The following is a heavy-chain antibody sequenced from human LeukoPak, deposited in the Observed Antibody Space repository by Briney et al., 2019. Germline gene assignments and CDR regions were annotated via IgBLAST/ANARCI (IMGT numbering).Heavy chain of an antibody. CDR1: GGSISSSSYY. V-gene: IGHV4-39*01. J-gene: IGHJ4*02. CDR2: IYYSGST. Sequence: SETLSLTCTVSGGSISSSSYYWGWICQSPGKGLEWIGSIYYSGSTYYNPSLKSRVTISVDTSKNQFSLKLSSVTAADTAVYYCASLSVSQRAVFWSGYYRAYYFDYWGQGTLVTVSS. D-gene: IGHD3-3*01. CDR3: ASLSVSQRAVFWSGYYRAYYFDY.